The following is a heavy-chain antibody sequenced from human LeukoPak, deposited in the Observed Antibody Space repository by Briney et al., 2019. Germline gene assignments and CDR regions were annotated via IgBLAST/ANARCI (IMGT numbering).Heavy chain of an antibody. J-gene: IGHJ6*02. Sequence: SQTLSLICTVSGGSISSGDYYWTWIRQPPGKGLEWIGYIYYSGSTHYNPSLKSRVSISVDTAKNQFSLNLSSVTAADTAVYYCARDQNKYDSSGYYYYQYGMDVWGQGTTVTVSS. V-gene: IGHV4-30-4*01. CDR1: GGSISSGDYY. CDR3: ARDQNKYDSSGYYYYQYGMDV. D-gene: IGHD3-22*01. CDR2: IYYSGST.